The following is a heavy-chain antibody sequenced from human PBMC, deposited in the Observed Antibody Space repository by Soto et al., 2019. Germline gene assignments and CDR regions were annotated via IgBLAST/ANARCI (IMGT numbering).Heavy chain of an antibody. J-gene: IGHJ6*02. CDR3: ANLMRFGERKYYYYYYGMDV. CDR2: INHSGST. Sequence: TSETLSLTCTVSGGSISSSSYYWSWIRQPPGKGLEWIGEINHSGSTNYNPSLKSRVTISVDTSKNQFSLKLSSVTAADTAVYYCANLMRFGERKYYYYYYGMDVWGQGTTVTVSS. V-gene: IGHV4-39*07. D-gene: IGHD3-10*01. CDR1: GGSISSSSYY.